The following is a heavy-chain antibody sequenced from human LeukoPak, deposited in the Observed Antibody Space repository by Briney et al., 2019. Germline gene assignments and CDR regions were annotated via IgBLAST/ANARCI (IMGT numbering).Heavy chain of an antibody. CDR2: INPNSGGT. V-gene: IGHV1-2*02. Sequence: ASVKVSCKASGYTFTGYYMHWVRQAPGQGLEWMGWINPNSGGTNYAQKFQGRVTMTRDTSISTAYMELSRLRSEDTAVYYCARAKPTICSGGSCYSPEGFDPWGQGTLVTVSS. CDR1: GYTFTGYY. J-gene: IGHJ5*02. CDR3: ARAKPTICSGGSCYSPEGFDP. D-gene: IGHD2-15*01.